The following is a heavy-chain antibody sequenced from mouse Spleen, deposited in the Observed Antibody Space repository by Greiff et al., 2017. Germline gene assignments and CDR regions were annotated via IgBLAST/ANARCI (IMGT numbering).Heavy chain of an antibody. CDR1: GYTFTSYD. J-gene: IGHJ3*01. CDR3: AREGGYDGAWFAY. CDR2: IYPRDGST. Sequence: QVQLQQPGAELVMPGASVKLSCKASGYTFTSYDINWVKQRPGQGLEWIGWIYPRDGSTKYNEKFKGKATLTVDTSSSTAYMELHSLTSEDSAVYFCAREGGYDGAWFAYWGQGTLVTVSA. D-gene: IGHD2-2*01. V-gene: IGHV1-85*01.